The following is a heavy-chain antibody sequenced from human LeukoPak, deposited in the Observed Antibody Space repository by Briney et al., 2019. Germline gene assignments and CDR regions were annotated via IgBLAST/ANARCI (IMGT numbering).Heavy chain of an antibody. D-gene: IGHD3-22*01. V-gene: IGHV3-48*03. J-gene: IGHJ4*02. CDR3: ARGSGYLAY. CDR2: ISSSGSTI. Sequence: GGSLRLSFAACGFTFSSFEINWVRQAPGKGLEWISYISSSGSTIYYADSVKGRFSISRDNAKNSLYLQMNSLRAEDTAVYYCARGSGYLAYWGQGTLVTVSS. CDR1: GFTFSSFE.